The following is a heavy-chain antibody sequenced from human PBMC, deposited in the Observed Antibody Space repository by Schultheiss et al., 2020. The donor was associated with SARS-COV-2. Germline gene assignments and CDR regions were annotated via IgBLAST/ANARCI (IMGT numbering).Heavy chain of an antibody. Sequence: GVLKISCAASGFTFSSYAMSWVRQAPGKGLEWVSAISGSGGSTYYADSVKGRFTISRDNSKNTLYLQMNSLRAEDTAVYYCAKASKRYSSSWYGSGGEFDPWGQGTLVTVSS. CDR3: AKASKRYSSSWYGSGGEFDP. CDR2: ISGSGGST. CDR1: GFTFSSYA. J-gene: IGHJ5*02. V-gene: IGHV3-23*01. D-gene: IGHD6-13*01.